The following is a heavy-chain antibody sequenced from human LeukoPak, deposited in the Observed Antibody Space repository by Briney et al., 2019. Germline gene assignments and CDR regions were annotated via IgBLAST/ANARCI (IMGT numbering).Heavy chain of an antibody. V-gene: IGHV3-7*04. CDR3: ARAPNTNGSGSHRPLDY. CDR1: GFIFSNYW. J-gene: IGHJ4*02. D-gene: IGHD3-10*01. CDR2: INQDGTEK. Sequence: PGGSLRLSCAASGFIFSNYWMSWVRQAPGKGLEWVATINQDGTEKYYVDSVKGRFTISRDNAKNSLYLQMNSLRAKDTAVYYCARAPNTNGSGSHRPLDYWGQGTLVTVSS.